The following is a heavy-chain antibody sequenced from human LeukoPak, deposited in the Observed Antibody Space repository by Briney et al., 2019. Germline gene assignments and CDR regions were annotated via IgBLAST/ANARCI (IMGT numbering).Heavy chain of an antibody. V-gene: IGHV4-59*12. J-gene: IGHJ4*02. Sequence: SETLSLTCTVSVDSISSYYWSWIRQPPRKGLEWIVYIYYSGSSNYNPSLKSRVIISVDTSKNQFSLKLCSVTAADTAVYYCASDRDSTTFDYWGQGTLVTVSS. CDR2: IYYSGSS. CDR3: ASDRDSTTFDY. CDR1: VDSISSYY. D-gene: IGHD2-2*01.